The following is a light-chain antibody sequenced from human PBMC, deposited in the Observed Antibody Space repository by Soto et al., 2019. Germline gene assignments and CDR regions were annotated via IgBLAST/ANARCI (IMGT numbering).Light chain of an antibody. J-gene: IGKJ1*01. CDR3: QQYNNWPQT. CDR1: QRVNTN. V-gene: IGKV3-15*01. Sequence: EIVMTQSPATLSVSPGERATLSCRASQRVNTNVAWYQQKPGQAPRLLIYAASTRATGVPAGFSGSGSGTEFTLTISSLQSEDFAEYHCQQYNNWPQTFGQGTKVDIK. CDR2: AAS.